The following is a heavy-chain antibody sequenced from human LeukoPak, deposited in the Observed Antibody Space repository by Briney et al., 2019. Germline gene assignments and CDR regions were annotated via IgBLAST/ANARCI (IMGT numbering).Heavy chain of an antibody. CDR3: ARQGPMVRGSKTKYYYYMDV. D-gene: IGHD3-10*01. J-gene: IGHJ6*03. CDR1: GVSFSGYY. CDR2: INHSGST. V-gene: IGHV4-34*01. Sequence: SETLSLTCAVYGVSFSGYYWSWIRQPPGKGLEWIGEINHSGSTNYNPSLKSRVTISVDTSKNQFSLKLSSVTAADTAVYYCARQGPMVRGSKTKYYYYMDVWGKGTTVTISS.